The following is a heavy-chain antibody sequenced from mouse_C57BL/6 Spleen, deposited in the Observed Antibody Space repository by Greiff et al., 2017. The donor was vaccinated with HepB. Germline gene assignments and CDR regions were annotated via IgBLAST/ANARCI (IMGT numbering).Heavy chain of an antibody. J-gene: IGHJ3*01. CDR2: IDPETGGT. CDR1: GYTFTDYE. V-gene: IGHV1-15*01. Sequence: VKLVESGAELVRPGASVTLSCKASGYTFTDYEMHWVKQTPVHGLEWIGAIDPETGGTAYNQKFKGKAILTADKSSSTAYMELRSLTSEDSAVYYCTRSLTGFAYWGQGTLVTVSA. CDR3: TRSLTGFAY. D-gene: IGHD4-1*01.